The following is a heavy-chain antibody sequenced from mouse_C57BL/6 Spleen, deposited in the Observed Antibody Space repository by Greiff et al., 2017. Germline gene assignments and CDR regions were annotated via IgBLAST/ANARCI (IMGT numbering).Heavy chain of an antibody. CDR3: ALITTVVRYFDV. Sequence: VQLQQPGAELVRPGSSVKLSCKASGYTFTSYWMDWVKQRPGQGLEWIGNIYPSDSETHYNQKFKDKATLTVDKSSSTAYMQLSSLTSEDSAVXYCALITTVVRYFDVWGTGTTVTVSS. V-gene: IGHV1-61*01. CDR2: IYPSDSET. CDR1: GYTFTSYW. J-gene: IGHJ1*03. D-gene: IGHD1-1*01.